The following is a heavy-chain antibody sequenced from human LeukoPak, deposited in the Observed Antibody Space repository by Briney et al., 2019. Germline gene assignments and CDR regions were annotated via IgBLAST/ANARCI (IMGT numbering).Heavy chain of an antibody. V-gene: IGHV1-2*02. Sequence: ASVKVSCKASAYTFTGYYMHWVRQATGQRLEWMGWINPNSGGTTYAQKFQGRVTMTRDTSISTAYMQLSRLRSDDTAVYYCAAGVVVTAMPFNYWGQGTLVTVSS. CDR2: INPNSGGT. D-gene: IGHD2-21*02. CDR1: AYTFTGYY. CDR3: AAGVVVTAMPFNY. J-gene: IGHJ4*02.